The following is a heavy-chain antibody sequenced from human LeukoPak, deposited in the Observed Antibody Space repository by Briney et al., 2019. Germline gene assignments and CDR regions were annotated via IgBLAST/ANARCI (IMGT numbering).Heavy chain of an antibody. Sequence: NSSETLSLTCTVSGVSISSYYWSWIRQPPGKGLEWIGYIYYSGSTNYNPSLKSRVTISVDTSKNQFSLKLSSVTAADTAVYYCASVGIYSPGIYCYYMDVWGKGTTVTVSS. V-gene: IGHV4-59*01. CDR3: ASVGIYSPGIYCYYMDV. J-gene: IGHJ6*03. CDR1: GVSISSYY. CDR2: IYYSGST. D-gene: IGHD1-26*01.